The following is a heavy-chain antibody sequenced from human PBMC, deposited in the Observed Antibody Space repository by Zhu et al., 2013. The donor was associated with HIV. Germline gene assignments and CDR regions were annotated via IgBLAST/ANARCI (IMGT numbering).Heavy chain of an antibody. D-gene: IGHD3-9*01. CDR3: ARVEGELRYFDWLLRDDAFDY. V-gene: IGHV1-8*01. J-gene: IGHJ3*02. CDR2: MNPNSGNT. Sequence: QVQLVQSGAEVKKPGASVKVSCKASGYTFTSYDINWVRQATGQGLEWMGWMNPNSGNTGYAQKFQGRVTMTRNTSISTAYMELSSLRSEDTAVYYCARVEGELRYFDWLLRDDAFDYLGPRDKWSPSLQ. CDR1: GYTFTSYD.